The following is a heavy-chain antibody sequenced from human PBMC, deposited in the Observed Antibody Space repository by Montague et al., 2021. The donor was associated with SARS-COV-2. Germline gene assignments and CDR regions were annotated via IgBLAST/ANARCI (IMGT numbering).Heavy chain of an antibody. V-gene: IGHV4-34*01. CDR3: ARLGDGVVPAPILGVGPFYCYYCMDV. D-gene: IGHD2-2*02. Sequence: SETLSLTCAVSGGSFSGYFWSWIRQPPGKGLEWIGEINNTGSTKHNPSLKSRVTISVDTSKNQFSLKVTSMTAADTAIYYCARLGDGVVPAPILGVGPFYCYYCMDVWGKGTTVTVSS. J-gene: IGHJ6*04. CDR2: INNTGST. CDR1: GGSFSGYF.